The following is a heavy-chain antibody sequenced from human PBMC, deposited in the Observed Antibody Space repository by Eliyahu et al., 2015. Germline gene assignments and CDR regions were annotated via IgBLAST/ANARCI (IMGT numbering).Heavy chain of an antibody. V-gene: IGHV4-39*01. CDR1: GAXISDTTYY. J-gene: IGHJ4*02. CDR2: IYHSGST. Sequence: QVQLQESGPGLVKPSETLSLACTVSGAXISDTTYYXGWIRQPPGKGLEWVGSIYHSGSTYYNPSLKSRVTISIXTSENQFSLKLSSVTAADTAVYYCARHRMKIFGVVATYYFDHWGQGTLVTVSS. CDR3: ARHRMKIFGVVATYYFDH. D-gene: IGHD3-3*01.